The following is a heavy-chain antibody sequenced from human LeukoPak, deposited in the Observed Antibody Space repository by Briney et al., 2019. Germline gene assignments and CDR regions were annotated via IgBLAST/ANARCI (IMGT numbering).Heavy chain of an antibody. J-gene: IGHJ4*02. Sequence: GGSLRLSCAASGFTFSSYGMHWVRQAPGKGLEWVAVIWYDGSNKYYADSVKGRFTISRDNAKNSLYLQMNSLRAEDTAVYYCAREPTAMILWGQGTLVTVSS. CDR3: AREPTAMIL. D-gene: IGHD5-18*01. CDR1: GFTFSSYG. V-gene: IGHV3-33*01. CDR2: IWYDGSNK.